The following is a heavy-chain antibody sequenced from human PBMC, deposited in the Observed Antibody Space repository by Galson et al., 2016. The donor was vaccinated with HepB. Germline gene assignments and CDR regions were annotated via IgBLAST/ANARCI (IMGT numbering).Heavy chain of an antibody. D-gene: IGHD3-10*01. CDR3: ARAREVRGEGYYGMDV. Sequence: SLRLSCAASGFTFSSYWMHWVRQSPGKGLEWVSQINSDESNTKYADSVKGRFTISRDNAKNTLYLQMNSLRAEDTAVYYCARAREVRGEGYYGMDVWGQGTTVTVSS. CDR2: INSDESNT. J-gene: IGHJ6*02. CDR1: GFTFSSYW. V-gene: IGHV3-74*01.